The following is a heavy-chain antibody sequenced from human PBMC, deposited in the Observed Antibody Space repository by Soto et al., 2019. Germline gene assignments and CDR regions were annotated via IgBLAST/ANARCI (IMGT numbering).Heavy chain of an antibody. CDR1: GFTFSNAW. J-gene: IGHJ4*02. V-gene: IGHV3-15*01. CDR3: AADIPGAAYPIDY. CDR2: IKSKGDGGTT. D-gene: IGHD2-21*01. Sequence: EVRLVESGGGLVEPGDSLTLSCAASGFTFSNAWLTWVRQPPGKGLEWVGRIKSKGDGGTTDYAAPVKGRFTISRDDSTDTLYVQMNSLKNEDTAVYYCAADIPGAAYPIDYWGQGILVTVSS.